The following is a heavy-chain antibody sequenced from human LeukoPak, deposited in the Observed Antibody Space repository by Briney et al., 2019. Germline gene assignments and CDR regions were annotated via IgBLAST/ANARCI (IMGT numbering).Heavy chain of an antibody. J-gene: IGHJ6*02. CDR2: IYSDGST. V-gene: IGHV3-66*02. D-gene: IGHD1-26*01. Sequence: GGSLRLSCAASGLTVSSNYMSWVRQAPGKGLEWISVIYSDGSTYYADSVKGRFTISSDNSKNALYFQMNSLRVEDTAVYYCARVWVVGADYYYGMDVWGQGTTVTASS. CDR1: GLTVSSNY. CDR3: ARVWVVGADYYYGMDV.